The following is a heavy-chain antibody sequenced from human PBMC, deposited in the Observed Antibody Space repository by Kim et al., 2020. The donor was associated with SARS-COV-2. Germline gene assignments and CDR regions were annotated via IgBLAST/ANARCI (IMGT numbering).Heavy chain of an antibody. V-gene: IGHV4-34*01. CDR1: GGSFSGYY. Sequence: SETLSLTCAVYGGSFSGYYWSWIRQPPGKGLEWIGEINHSGSTNYNPSLKSRVTISVNTSKNQFSLKLSSVTAADTAVYYCARDVGDGYNFYYFDYWGQGTLVTVSS. CDR3: ARDVGDGYNFYYFDY. D-gene: IGHD5-12*01. J-gene: IGHJ4*02. CDR2: INHSGST.